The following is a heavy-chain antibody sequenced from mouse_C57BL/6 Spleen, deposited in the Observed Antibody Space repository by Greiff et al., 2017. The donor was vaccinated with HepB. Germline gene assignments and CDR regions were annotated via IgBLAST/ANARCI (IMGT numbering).Heavy chain of an antibody. CDR2: INPSSGYT. CDR3: ATPRWAYDYGGGYFDY. J-gene: IGHJ2*01. CDR1: GYTFTSYT. V-gene: IGHV1-4*01. Sequence: VQLQQSGAELARPGASVKMSCKASGYTFTSYTMHWVKQRPGQGLEWIGYINPSSGYTKYNQKFKDKATLTADKSSSTAYMQLSSLTSEDSAVYYCATPRWAYDYGGGYFDYWGQGTTLTVSS. D-gene: IGHD2-4*01.